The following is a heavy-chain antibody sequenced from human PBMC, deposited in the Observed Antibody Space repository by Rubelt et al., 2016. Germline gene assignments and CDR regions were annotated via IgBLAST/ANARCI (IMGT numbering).Heavy chain of an antibody. V-gene: IGHV4-34*01. CDR2: INHSGST. CDR3: ARVYRGGRGSYYEVDY. D-gene: IGHD1-26*01. CDR1: GGSFSGYY. Sequence: QVQLQQWGAGLLKPSETLSLTCAVYGGSFSGYYWSWIRQPPGKGLEWIGEINHSGSTNYNPSLKSRVTISVDTSKNQFSLKLSSVTAADTAVYYCARVYRGGRGSYYEVDYWGQGTLVTVSS. J-gene: IGHJ4*02.